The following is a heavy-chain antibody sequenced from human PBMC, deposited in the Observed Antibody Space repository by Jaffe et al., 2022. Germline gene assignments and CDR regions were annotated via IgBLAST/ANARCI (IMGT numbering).Heavy chain of an antibody. CDR2: IYYSGST. CDR3: ASTRISKLNNFTN. J-gene: IGHJ4*02. V-gene: IGHV4-61*01. Sequence: QVQLQESGPGLVKPSETLSLTCTVSGGSVSSGSYYWSWIRQPPGKGLEWIGYIYYSGSTNYNPSLKSRVTISVDTSKNQFSLKLSSVTAADTAVYYCASTRISKLNNFTNWGQGTLVTVSS. D-gene: IGHD3-22*01. CDR1: GGSVSSGSYY.